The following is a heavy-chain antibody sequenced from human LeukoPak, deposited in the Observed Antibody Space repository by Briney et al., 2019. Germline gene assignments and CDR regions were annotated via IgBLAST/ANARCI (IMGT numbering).Heavy chain of an antibody. V-gene: IGHV1-8*01. CDR1: GYTFTSYD. Sequence: GASVKVSCKASGYTFTSYDINWVRQATGQGLEWMGWMNPNSGNTGYAQKFQGRVTMTRNTSISTAYMELSSLRSEDTAVYYCAKYYYGLGSYYNANWFDPWGQGTLVTVSS. J-gene: IGHJ5*02. D-gene: IGHD3-10*01. CDR3: AKYYYGLGSYYNANWFDP. CDR2: MNPNSGNT.